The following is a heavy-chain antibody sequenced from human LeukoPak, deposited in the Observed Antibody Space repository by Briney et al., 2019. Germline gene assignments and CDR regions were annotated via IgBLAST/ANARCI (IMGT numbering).Heavy chain of an antibody. D-gene: IGHD3-22*01. CDR3: ARDTARSYYDSSGYYDY. CDR2: ISSSSSYI. CDR1: GLTFSKSW. Sequence: GGSLRLSCAASGLTFSKSWMNWVRQAPGKGLEWVSSISSSSSYIYYADSVKGRFTISRDNAKNSLYLQMNSLRAEDTAVYYCARDTARSYYDSSGYYDYWGQGTLVTVSS. V-gene: IGHV3-21*01. J-gene: IGHJ4*02.